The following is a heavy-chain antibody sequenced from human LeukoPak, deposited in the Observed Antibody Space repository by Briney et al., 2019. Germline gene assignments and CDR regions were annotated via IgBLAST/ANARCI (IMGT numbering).Heavy chain of an antibody. D-gene: IGHD3-22*01. CDR2: ISSSSSYT. J-gene: IGHJ4*02. CDR1: GFTFSDYY. CDR3: ARVDTGTYYYDSSGYYEDY. V-gene: IGHV3-11*06. Sequence: GGSLRLSCAASGFTFSDYYMSWIRQAPGKGLEWVSYISSSSSYTNYADSVKGRFTISRDNAKNSLYLQMNSLRAEDTAVYYCARVDTGTYYYDSSGYYEDYWGQGTLVTVSS.